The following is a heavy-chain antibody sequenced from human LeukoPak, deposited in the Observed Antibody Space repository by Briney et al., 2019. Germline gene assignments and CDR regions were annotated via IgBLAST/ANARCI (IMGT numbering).Heavy chain of an antibody. CDR1: GFTFSSYG. CDR2: IWYDGSNK. V-gene: IGHV3-33*01. J-gene: IGHJ4*02. D-gene: IGHD3-3*01. CDR3: AREGPSYDFWSGYYSGYFDY. Sequence: GGSLRLSCAASGFTFSSYGMHWVRQAPGKGLEWVAVIWYDGSNKYYADSVKGRFTISRDNSKNTLYLQMNSLRAEDTAVYYCAREGPSYDFWSGYYSGYFDYWGQGTLVTVSS.